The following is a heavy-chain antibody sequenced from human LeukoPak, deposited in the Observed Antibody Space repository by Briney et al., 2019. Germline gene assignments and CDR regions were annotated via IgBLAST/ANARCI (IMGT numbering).Heavy chain of an antibody. CDR1: GGSISSGDYY. V-gene: IGHV4-30-4*01. CDR2: IYYSGST. Sequence: SETLSVTCTVSGGSISSGDYYWSWIRQPPGKGLEWIGYIYYSGSTYYNPSLKSRVTISVDTSKNQFSLKLSSVTAADTAVYYCARSAGGQQLVHWFDPWGQGTLVTVSS. CDR3: ARSAGGQQLVHWFDP. D-gene: IGHD6-13*01. J-gene: IGHJ5*02.